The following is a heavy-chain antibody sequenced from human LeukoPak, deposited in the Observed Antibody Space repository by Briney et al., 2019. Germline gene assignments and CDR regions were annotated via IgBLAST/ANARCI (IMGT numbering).Heavy chain of an antibody. Sequence: ASVKVSFKTSGYTYTAYGISWVRQAPGQGLEWMGWISTYNGNTNYAQKVQGRVTMTTDTSTSTAYMELRSLRSDDTAVYYCARPDGRGWDALDYWGQGTLVTVSS. J-gene: IGHJ4*02. D-gene: IGHD6-19*01. V-gene: IGHV1-18*01. CDR3: ARPDGRGWDALDY. CDR1: GYTYTAYG. CDR2: ISTYNGNT.